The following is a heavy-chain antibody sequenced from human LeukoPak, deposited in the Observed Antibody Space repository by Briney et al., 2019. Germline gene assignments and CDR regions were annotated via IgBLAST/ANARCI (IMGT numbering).Heavy chain of an antibody. V-gene: IGHV3-53*01. CDR3: ARDVLVGYYDSSGSDI. Sequence: GGSLRLSCAASGFTVSSNYMSWVRQAPGKGLECVSILYSGGGTYYADSVKGRFTISRDNSKNTLYLQMNSLRAEDTAVYYCARDVLVGYYDSSGSDIWGQGTMVTVSS. CDR2: LYSGGGT. D-gene: IGHD3-22*01. CDR1: GFTVSSNY. J-gene: IGHJ3*02.